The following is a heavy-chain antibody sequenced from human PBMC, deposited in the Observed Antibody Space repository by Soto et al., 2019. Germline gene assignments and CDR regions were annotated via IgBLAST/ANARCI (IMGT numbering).Heavy chain of an antibody. D-gene: IGHD6-19*01. J-gene: IGHJ4*02. CDR1: GFTFSTYG. CDR2: ISYDGTKR. CDR3: AKAPIAVAGSYLHY. Sequence: QVQLVESGGGVVQPGKSLTLSCVVSGFTFSTYGMHWVRQAPGKGLEWVALISYDGTKRYYAASVKGRVTISRDNSKNTMYLEMNSLRAADTAVYYCAKAPIAVAGSYLHYWGQGTLVIASS. V-gene: IGHV3-30*18.